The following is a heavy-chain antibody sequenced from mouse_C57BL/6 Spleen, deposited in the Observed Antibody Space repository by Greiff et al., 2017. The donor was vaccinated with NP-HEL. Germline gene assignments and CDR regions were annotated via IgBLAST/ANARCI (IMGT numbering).Heavy chain of an antibody. J-gene: IGHJ4*01. CDR3: ARLNYYGSSYGYAMDY. V-gene: IGHV1-22*01. CDR1: GYTFTDYN. CDR2: INPNNGGT. Sequence: DVKLQESGPELVKPGASVKMSCKASGYTFTDYNMHWVKQSHGKSLEWIGYINPNNGGTSYNQKFKGKATLTVNKSSSTAYMELRSLTSEDSAVYYCARLNYYGSSYGYAMDYWGQGTSVTVSS. D-gene: IGHD1-1*01.